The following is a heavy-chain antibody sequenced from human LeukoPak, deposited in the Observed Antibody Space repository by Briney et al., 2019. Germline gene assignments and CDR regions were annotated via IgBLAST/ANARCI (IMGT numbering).Heavy chain of an antibody. V-gene: IGHV1-46*01. Sequence: ASVKVSCKASGYTFTSYYMRWVRQAPGQGLEWMGIINPSGGSTSYAQKFQGRVTMTRDTSTSTVYMELSSLRSEDTAVYYCARALNTYYYDSSGPRGFDYWGQGTLVTVSS. J-gene: IGHJ4*02. CDR1: GYTFTSYY. D-gene: IGHD3-22*01. CDR3: ARALNTYYYDSSGPRGFDY. CDR2: INPSGGST.